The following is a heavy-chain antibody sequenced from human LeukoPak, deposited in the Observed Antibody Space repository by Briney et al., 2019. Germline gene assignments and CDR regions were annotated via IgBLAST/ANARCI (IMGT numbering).Heavy chain of an antibody. J-gene: IGHJ2*01. Sequence: KPSETLALTCTVSGGPLSSYYWGWIRQPPGKGLEWIWYIYYSGSTNYNPSLKSRVTMSVDTSKNQFSLKLSSVTAADTAVYYCARHSAMIVGWVDWYFDLWGRGTLVTVSS. CDR1: GGPLSSYY. CDR3: ARHSAMIVGWVDWYFDL. D-gene: IGHD3-22*01. CDR2: IYYSGST. V-gene: IGHV4-59*08.